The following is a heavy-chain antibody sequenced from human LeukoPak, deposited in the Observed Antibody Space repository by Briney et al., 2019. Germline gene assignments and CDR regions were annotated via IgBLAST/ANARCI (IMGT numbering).Heavy chain of an antibody. CDR3: AREYHP. V-gene: IGHV4-61*01. Sequence: PSETLSLTCTVSGGSVSSGSYYWTWIRQTPGKGLEWIGHMYYIGRTNYNPSLKSRVTISVDTSKNQFSLRLSSVTAADTAVYYCAREYHPWGQGTRDSVSA. J-gene: IGHJ5*02. CDR1: GGSVSSGSYY. CDR2: MYYIGRT.